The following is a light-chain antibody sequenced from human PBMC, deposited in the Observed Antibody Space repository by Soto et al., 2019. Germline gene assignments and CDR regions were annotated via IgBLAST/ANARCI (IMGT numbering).Light chain of an antibody. CDR1: QSVSSN. V-gene: IGKV3-15*01. CDR2: GAS. Sequence: EIVMTQSPATLSVSPGERATLSCRASQSVSSNLAWYQQKPGQAPRLLIYGASTKATGIPARFSGSGSGKEFTLTISSLQSQDFAVYYCQKYNNWPRTFAQGTKVEI. CDR3: QKYNNWPRT. J-gene: IGKJ1*01.